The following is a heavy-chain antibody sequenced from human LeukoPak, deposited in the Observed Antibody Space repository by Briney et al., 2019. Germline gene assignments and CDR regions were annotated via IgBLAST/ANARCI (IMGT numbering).Heavy chain of an antibody. D-gene: IGHD3-10*02. J-gene: IGHJ6*04. Sequence: GGSLRLSCAASGFTFSTYDMNWVRQAPGKGLEWVSYISSSGNTIYYAASVKGRFTISRDNAKNSLYLQMNSLRAEDTAVYYCAELGITMIGGVWGKGTTVTISS. CDR2: ISSSGNTI. CDR1: GFTFSTYD. V-gene: IGHV3-48*03. CDR3: AELGITMIGGV.